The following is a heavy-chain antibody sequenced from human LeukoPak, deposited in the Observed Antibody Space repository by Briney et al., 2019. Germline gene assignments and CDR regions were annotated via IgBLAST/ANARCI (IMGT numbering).Heavy chain of an antibody. Sequence: SETLSLTCIVSGGPISTHYWSWCRQPPGKGLEWIGYNDYSGSTNYNPSLKSRVTISVDTSKNQFSLKLNSVTAADTAVYYCARGATFRGTYYMDVWGKGTTVTVSS. CDR1: GGPISTHY. CDR3: ARGATFRGTYYMDV. CDR2: NDYSGST. V-gene: IGHV4-59*11. J-gene: IGHJ6*03. D-gene: IGHD3-10*01.